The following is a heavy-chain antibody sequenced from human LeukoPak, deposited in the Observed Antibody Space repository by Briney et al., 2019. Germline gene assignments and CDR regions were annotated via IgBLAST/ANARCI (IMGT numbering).Heavy chain of an antibody. Sequence: GASVKVSCKASGYSFTDYYMHWVRQAPGQGFEWMGWINPNSGGTNSAQKFQGRVTMTRDTSITTVYMEVSWLTSDDTAIYYCARADRLHGGPYLIGPWGQGTLVTVSS. D-gene: IGHD2-21*01. CDR1: GYSFTDYY. V-gene: IGHV1-2*02. J-gene: IGHJ5*02. CDR2: INPNSGGT. CDR3: ARADRLHGGPYLIGP.